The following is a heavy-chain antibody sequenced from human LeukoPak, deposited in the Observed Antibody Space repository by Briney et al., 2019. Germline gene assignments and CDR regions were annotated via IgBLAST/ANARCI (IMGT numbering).Heavy chain of an antibody. D-gene: IGHD2-2*02. CDR3: ARVPLVVPAAILYYFDY. Sequence: GGSLRLSCAASGFTFSSYWMSWVRQAPGKGLEWVANIKQDGSEKYYVDSVKGRFTISRDNAKNSLYLQMNSLRAEDTAVYYCARVPLVVPAAILYYFDYWGQGTLVTVSS. CDR1: GFTFSSYW. CDR2: IKQDGSEK. J-gene: IGHJ4*02. V-gene: IGHV3-7*01.